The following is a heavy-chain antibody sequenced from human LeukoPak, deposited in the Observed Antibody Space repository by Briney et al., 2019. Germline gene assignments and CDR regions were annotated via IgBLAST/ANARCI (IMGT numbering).Heavy chain of an antibody. CDR1: GFSLSDYY. CDR3: AREFSFRGDSTLTTLRYFDY. J-gene: IGHJ4*02. V-gene: IGHV3-11*05. CDR2: ISGSSTYT. Sequence: GGSLRLSCAASGFSLSDYYMTWIRQAAEKGLEWVSYISGSSTYTNYADSVKGRFTISRDNAKNSLYLQMDSLRAEDTAVYFCAREFSFRGDSTLTTLRYFDYWGQGTLVTVSS. D-gene: IGHD4-17*01.